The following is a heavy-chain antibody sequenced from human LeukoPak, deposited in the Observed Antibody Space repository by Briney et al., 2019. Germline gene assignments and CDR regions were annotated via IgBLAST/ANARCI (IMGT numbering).Heavy chain of an antibody. J-gene: IGHJ3*02. CDR1: DGSISSGSYY. CDR2: IYYTGST. D-gene: IGHD3-16*01. CDR3: ARDLYLMLGLFDI. Sequence: PSETLSLTCSVSDGSISSGSYYWGWIRQPPGQGLEWIGSIYYTGSTYYNPSLKSRVTISVDTSKNQFSLKVTSVTAADTAVYYCARDLYLMLGLFDIWGQGTMVIVSS. V-gene: IGHV4-39*07.